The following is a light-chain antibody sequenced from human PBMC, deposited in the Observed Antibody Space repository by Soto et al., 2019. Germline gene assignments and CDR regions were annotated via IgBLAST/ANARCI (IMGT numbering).Light chain of an antibody. CDR3: QQSYSTPNT. CDR1: QSISSY. CDR2: AAS. Sequence: DIPMTQSPSSLSASVGDRDTITCRASQSISSYLNWYQQKPGKAPKLLIYAASSLQSGVPSRFSGSGSGTDFTLTISSLQPEDFATYYCQQSYSTPNTFGQGTKLEIK. J-gene: IGKJ2*01. V-gene: IGKV1-39*01.